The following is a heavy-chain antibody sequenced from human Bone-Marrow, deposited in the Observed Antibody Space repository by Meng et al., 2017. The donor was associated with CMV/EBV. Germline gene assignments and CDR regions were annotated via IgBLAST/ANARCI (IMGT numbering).Heavy chain of an antibody. CDR2: IIPIFNTA. Sequence: SVKVSCKASGGTFSSYAFNWVRQAPGQGLEWMGGIIPIFNTANYAQKFLGRVTITTDGSTSTVYMELSRLTSEDTAVYYCARAESSGYYMAAHYGMDVWGRGTTVTVSS. J-gene: IGHJ6*02. V-gene: IGHV1-69*05. CDR1: GGTFSSYA. CDR3: ARAESSGYYMAAHYGMDV. D-gene: IGHD3-22*01.